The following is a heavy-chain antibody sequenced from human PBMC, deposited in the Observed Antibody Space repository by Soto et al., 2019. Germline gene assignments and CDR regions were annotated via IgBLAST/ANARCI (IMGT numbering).Heavy chain of an antibody. CDR2: IYYSGST. CDR3: ARDLEDAFDI. V-gene: IGHV4-59*01. CDR1: GGSTSSYY. Sequence: SETLSLTCTVSGGSTSSYYWSWIRQPPGKGLEWIGYIYYSGSTNYNPSLKSRVTISVDTSKNQFSLKLSSVTAADTAVYYCARDLEDAFDIWGQGTMVTVSS. J-gene: IGHJ3*02.